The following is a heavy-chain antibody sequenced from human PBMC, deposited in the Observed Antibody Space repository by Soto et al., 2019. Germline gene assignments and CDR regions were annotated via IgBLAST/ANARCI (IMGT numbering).Heavy chain of an antibody. D-gene: IGHD1-26*01. V-gene: IGHV3-48*01. CDR1: GFTFSTYS. Sequence: GGSLRLSCAASGFTFSTYSMNWVRQAPGKGLEWVSYISSSSTTIYYADSVKGRFTISRDNAKNSLYLQMNSLRAEDTSVYYCAKEGGLSGSYYISSSYYFDYWGQGTLVTVSS. CDR3: AKEGGLSGSYYISSSYYFDY. J-gene: IGHJ4*02. CDR2: ISSSSTTI.